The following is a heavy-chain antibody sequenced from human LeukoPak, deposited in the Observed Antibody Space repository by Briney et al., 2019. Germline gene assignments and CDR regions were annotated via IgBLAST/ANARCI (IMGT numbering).Heavy chain of an antibody. V-gene: IGHV4-59*01. CDR3: ARGRYGWLPFDF. Sequence: SETLSLTCTVSGGSMSNYYWNWIRQPPGKGLEWIGYIYYSGSTNYNPSLKSRVTISVDTSKNQFTLKLSSVTAADTAVYYCARGRYGWLPFDFWGQGTLLTVSS. D-gene: IGHD3-16*01. CDR1: GGSMSNYY. J-gene: IGHJ4*02. CDR2: IYYSGST.